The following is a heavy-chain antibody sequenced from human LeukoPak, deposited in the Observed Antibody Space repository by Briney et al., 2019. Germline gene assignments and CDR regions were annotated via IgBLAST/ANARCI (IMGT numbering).Heavy chain of an antibody. Sequence: PSETLSLTCAVYGGSFSGYYWSWIRQPPGKGLEWIGEINHSGSTNYNPSLKSRVTISVGTSKNQFSLKLSSVTAADTAVYYCARGDLGYSSGWYFDYWGQGTLVTVSS. V-gene: IGHV4-34*01. J-gene: IGHJ4*02. CDR2: INHSGST. D-gene: IGHD6-19*01. CDR1: GGSFSGYY. CDR3: ARGDLGYSSGWYFDY.